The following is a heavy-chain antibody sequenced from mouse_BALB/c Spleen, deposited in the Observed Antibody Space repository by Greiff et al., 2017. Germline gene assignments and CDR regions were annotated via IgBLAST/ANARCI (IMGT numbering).Heavy chain of an antibody. J-gene: IGHJ3*01. CDR3: ARDYGSSYEVFAY. Sequence: EVKLVESGPGLVKPSQSLSLTCSVTGYSITSGYYWNWIRQFPGNKLEWMGYISYDGSNNYNPSLKNRISITRDTSKNQFFLKLNSVTTEDTATYYCARDYGSSYEVFAYWGQGTLVTVSA. V-gene: IGHV3-6*02. D-gene: IGHD1-1*01. CDR2: ISYDGSN. CDR1: GYSITSGYY.